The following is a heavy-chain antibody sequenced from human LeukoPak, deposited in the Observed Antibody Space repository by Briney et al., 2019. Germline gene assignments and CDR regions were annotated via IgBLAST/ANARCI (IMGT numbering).Heavy chain of an antibody. D-gene: IGHD3-10*01. CDR3: ARVYGSGSYYGSFDY. Sequence: GESLKISRKGSGYSFTNYWIDWVRQMPGKGLEWMGIIYPGDSSTRYSPSFQGQVTISADKSISTAYLQWSSLKASDTAMNYCARVYGSGSYYGSFDYWGQGTLVTVSS. CDR2: IYPGDSST. V-gene: IGHV5-51*01. J-gene: IGHJ4*02. CDR1: GYSFTNYW.